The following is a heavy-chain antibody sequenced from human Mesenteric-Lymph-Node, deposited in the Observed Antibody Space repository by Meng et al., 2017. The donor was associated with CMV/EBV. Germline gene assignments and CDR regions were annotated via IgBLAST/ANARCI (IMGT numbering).Heavy chain of an antibody. CDR3: ARDGRSTRDRPGEPDY. CDR1: GFNFRSYS. CDR2: IFSDGADI. V-gene: IGHV3-21*05. Sequence: GGPLRLSCAVSGFNFRSYSMNWVRQAPGKGLEWLAHIFSDGADIFYADSVRGRFTISRDNSKNSLFLQLNNLRVEDTAVYHCARDGRSTRDRPGEPDYWGRGTLVTVSS. D-gene: IGHD7-27*01. J-gene: IGHJ4*02.